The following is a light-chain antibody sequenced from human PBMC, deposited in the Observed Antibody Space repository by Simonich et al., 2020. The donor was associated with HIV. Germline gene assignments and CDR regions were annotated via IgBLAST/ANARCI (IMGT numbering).Light chain of an antibody. CDR3: SSYAGSYIFVL. V-gene: IGLV2-14*03. CDR2: DVS. Sequence: QSALTQPASVSGSPGQSITISCTGTSSDVGGYNYVSWYQQHPGKAPKLKIYDVSNRPSVVSNRFSGSKSGNTASLTISGLKAEDEADYYCSSYAGSYIFVLFGGGTKLTVV. J-gene: IGLJ3*02. CDR1: SSDVGGYNY.